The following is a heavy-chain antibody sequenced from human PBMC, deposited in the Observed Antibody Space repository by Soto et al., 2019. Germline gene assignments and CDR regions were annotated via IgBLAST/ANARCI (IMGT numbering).Heavy chain of an antibody. CDR2: INNSGIT. CDR3: ARDRPWDCSSSNYCYYYGLDV. Sequence: SETLSLTCNVSGGPFSSDHWGWIRQPPGKGLEWIGKINNSGITNYNPSLKSRATISVDTSKNQFSLKLTSVTAADTAVYYCARDRPWDCSSSNYCYYYGLDVWGQGTTVTVSS. D-gene: IGHD2-2*01. CDR1: GGPFSSDH. J-gene: IGHJ6*02. V-gene: IGHV4-59*01.